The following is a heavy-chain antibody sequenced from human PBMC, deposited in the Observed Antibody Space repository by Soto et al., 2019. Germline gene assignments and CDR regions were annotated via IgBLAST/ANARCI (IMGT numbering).Heavy chain of an antibody. CDR3: ARQRTTVVTQAYCEH. D-gene: IGHD2-21*02. V-gene: IGHV4-39*01. J-gene: IGHJ1*01. CDR2: IYYSGLT. Sequence: LSLTCIVSGESISSSSYYWGWIRQPPGKGLEWIGSIYYSGLTYYNPSFKSRVTISIDTSKNQFSLKLSSVTATDTAVYYCARQRTTVVTQAYCEHWGQGALVSVSS. CDR1: GESISSSSYY.